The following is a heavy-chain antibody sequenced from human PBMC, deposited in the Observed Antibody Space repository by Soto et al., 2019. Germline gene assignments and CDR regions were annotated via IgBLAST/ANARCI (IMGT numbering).Heavy chain of an antibody. V-gene: IGHV4-34*01. J-gene: IGHJ6*02. CDR1: GWSFSGYY. CDR3: AREDDGGDSLDV. CDR2: INHSGST. D-gene: IGHD2-21*02. Sequence: PSETLSLTCAFYGWSFSGYYWSLIRQPPGKGLEWIGEINHSGSTNYNPSLKSRVTISVDTSKNQFSLHLTSVTAADTAVYFCAREDDGGDSLDVWGQGTTVTVSS.